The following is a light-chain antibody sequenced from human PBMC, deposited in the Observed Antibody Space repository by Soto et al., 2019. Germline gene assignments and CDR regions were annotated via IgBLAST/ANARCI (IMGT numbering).Light chain of an antibody. Sequence: EIVLTQSPATLSLSPGERATLSCRASQSISSNLAWYQQKPGQAPRLLIYDASNRATGIPGRFSGSGSGTDFTLTISSLEPEDFAVYYCQQRSSWPLTFGGGTKVEIK. CDR1: QSISSN. J-gene: IGKJ4*01. CDR2: DAS. V-gene: IGKV3-11*01. CDR3: QQRSSWPLT.